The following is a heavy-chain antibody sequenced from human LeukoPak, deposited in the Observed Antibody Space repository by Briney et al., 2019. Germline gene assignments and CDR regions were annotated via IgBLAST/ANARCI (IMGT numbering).Heavy chain of an antibody. Sequence: PSXTXXLXXXXXGGSIXSYXXSWIRQPXGKGXXXXXRIYTSGSTNYNPSLKSRVTISLDTSKNQFSLKLSSVTAADTAVYYCAREQRDTAMSRGLDYWGQGTLVTVSS. CDR1: GGSIXSYX. V-gene: IGHV4-4*07. D-gene: IGHD5-18*01. CDR2: IYTSGST. CDR3: AREQRDTAMSRGLDY. J-gene: IGHJ4*02.